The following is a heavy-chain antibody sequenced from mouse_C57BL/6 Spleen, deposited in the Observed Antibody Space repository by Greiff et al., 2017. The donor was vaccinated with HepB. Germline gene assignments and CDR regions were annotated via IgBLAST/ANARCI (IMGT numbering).Heavy chain of an antibody. CDR2: INPSNGGT. D-gene: IGHD1-1*01. CDR3: VVLRPYYYAMDY. Sequence: QVQLQQPGTELVKPGASVKLSCKASGYTFTSYWMHWVKQRPGQGLEWIGYINPSNGGTNYNEKFKSKATLTVDKSSSTAYMQLSSLTSEDSAVYYCVVLRPYYYAMDYWGQGTSVTVSS. J-gene: IGHJ4*01. CDR1: GYTFTSYW. V-gene: IGHV1-53*01.